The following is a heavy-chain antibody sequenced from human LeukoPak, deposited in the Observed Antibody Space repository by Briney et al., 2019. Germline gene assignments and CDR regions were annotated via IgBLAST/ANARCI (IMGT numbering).Heavy chain of an antibody. CDR2: IYYSGST. J-gene: IGHJ4*02. V-gene: IGHV4-31*03. CDR1: GGSISSGGYY. CDR3: ARFPPPYYYDSSGYFYY. Sequence: PSQTLSLTCNVSGGSISSGGYYWSWLRPHPGKGLEWIGYIYYSGSTYYHPSLKSRVTISVDTSKNQFSLKLSAVTAADTAVYYCARFPPPYYYDSSGYFYYWGQGTLVTVPS. D-gene: IGHD3-22*01.